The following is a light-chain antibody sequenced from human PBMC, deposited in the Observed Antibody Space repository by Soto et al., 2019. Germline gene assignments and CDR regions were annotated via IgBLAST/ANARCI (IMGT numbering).Light chain of an antibody. CDR1: SSDVGNYNL. CDR2: EGS. V-gene: IGLV2-23*01. J-gene: IGLJ1*01. Sequence: QSALTRPASVSGSPGQSITISCTGTSSDVGNYNLVSWYQQHPGKAPKLMIYEGSKRPSGVSNRFSGSKSGNTASLTISGLQAEDGADYYCCSYAGSSLYVFGTGTKLTVL. CDR3: CSYAGSSLYV.